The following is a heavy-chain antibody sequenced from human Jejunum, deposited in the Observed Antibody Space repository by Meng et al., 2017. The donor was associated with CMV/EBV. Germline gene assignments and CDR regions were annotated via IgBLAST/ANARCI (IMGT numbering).Heavy chain of an antibody. V-gene: IGHV4-59*01. CDR2: VSYSGNA. CDR1: RGSIAYNT. D-gene: IGHD5-24*01. CDR3: ARWSGPGTDAYADY. J-gene: IGHJ4*02. Sequence: SRGSIAYNTGSWIRQSPRKGLEWIGSVSYSGNANYNPSLRSRVRISMDTSENQFSRKVTSVSAGDTAIYYCARWSGPGTDAYADYWGQGTRVTVSS.